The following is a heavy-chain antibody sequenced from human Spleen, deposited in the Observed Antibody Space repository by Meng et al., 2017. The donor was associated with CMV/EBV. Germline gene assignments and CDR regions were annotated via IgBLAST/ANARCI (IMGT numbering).Heavy chain of an antibody. Sequence: SETLSLTCTVSGYPISSGYYWSWIRQPPGKGLEWIGEINHSGSTNYNPSLKSRVTISVDTSKNQFSLKLSSVTAADTAVYYCARGRTVRKLERRGGGDAFDIWGQGTMVTVSS. CDR3: ARGRTVRKLERRGGGDAFDI. CDR2: INHSGST. J-gene: IGHJ3*02. CDR1: GYPISSGYY. V-gene: IGHV4-38-2*02. D-gene: IGHD1-1*01.